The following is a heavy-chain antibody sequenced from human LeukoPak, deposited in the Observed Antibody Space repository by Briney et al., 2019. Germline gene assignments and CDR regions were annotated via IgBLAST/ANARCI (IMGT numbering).Heavy chain of an antibody. V-gene: IGHV1-69*02. Sequence: SVKVSCKASGGTFSRYTISWVRQAPGQGLEWMGRIIPILGIANYAQKFQGRVTITADKSTSTAYMELSSLRSEDTAVYYCASLDYYDSSGSRFFDYWGQGTLVTVSS. CDR2: IIPILGIA. CDR1: GGTFSRYT. CDR3: ASLDYYDSSGSRFFDY. D-gene: IGHD3-22*01. J-gene: IGHJ4*02.